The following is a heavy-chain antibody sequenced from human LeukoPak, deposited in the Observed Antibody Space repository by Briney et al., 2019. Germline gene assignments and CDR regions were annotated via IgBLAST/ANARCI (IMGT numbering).Heavy chain of an antibody. V-gene: IGHV3-48*03. J-gene: IGHJ6*03. Sequence: GGSLRLSCAASGFTLSSYEMNWVRQAPGKGLEWVSYISSSGSNIYYADSLKGRFTISRDNSKNTLYLQMNSLRAEDTAVYYCAKDIRAYYYYYMDVWGKGTTVTISS. D-gene: IGHD4-17*01. CDR3: AKDIRAYYYYYMDV. CDR1: GFTLSSYE. CDR2: ISSSGSNI.